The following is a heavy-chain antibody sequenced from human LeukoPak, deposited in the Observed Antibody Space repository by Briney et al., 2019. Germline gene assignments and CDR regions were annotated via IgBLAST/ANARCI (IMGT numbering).Heavy chain of an antibody. Sequence: SETLSLTCTVSGGSISSYYWSWIRQPAGKGLECIGRIYTSGSTNYNPSLKSRVTMSVDTSKNQFSLKLSSVAAADTAVYYCARVSRSLNWFDPWGQGTLVTVSS. D-gene: IGHD1-14*01. CDR2: IYTSGST. CDR1: GGSISSYY. J-gene: IGHJ5*02. CDR3: ARVSRSLNWFDP. V-gene: IGHV4-4*07.